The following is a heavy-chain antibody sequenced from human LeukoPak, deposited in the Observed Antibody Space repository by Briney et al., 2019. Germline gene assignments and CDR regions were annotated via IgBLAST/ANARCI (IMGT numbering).Heavy chain of an antibody. CDR3: ARTSPYYYGSGSFYREKISD. Sequence: PSETLSLTCTVSGDSINSSSYYWGWIRQPPGKGLEWIGEINHSGSTNYNPSLKSRVTISVDTSKNQFSLKLSSVTAADTAVYYCARTSPYYYGSGSFYREKISDWGQGTLVTVSS. CDR1: GDSINSSSYY. D-gene: IGHD3-10*01. CDR2: INHSGST. J-gene: IGHJ4*02. V-gene: IGHV4-39*07.